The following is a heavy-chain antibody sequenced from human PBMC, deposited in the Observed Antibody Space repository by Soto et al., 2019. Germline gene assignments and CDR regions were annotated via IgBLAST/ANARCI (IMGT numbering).Heavy chain of an antibody. D-gene: IGHD2-15*01. CDR2: ISYDGSNK. Sequence: QVQLVESGGGVVQPGRSLRLSCAASGFTFSSYGMHWVRQAPGKGLEWVAVISYDGSNKYYADSVKGRFTISRDNSKNTLYLQMNSLRAEDTAVYYCANGPYCSGGSCYYYYGMDVWSQGTTVTVSS. V-gene: IGHV3-30*18. CDR3: ANGPYCSGGSCYYYYGMDV. J-gene: IGHJ6*02. CDR1: GFTFSSYG.